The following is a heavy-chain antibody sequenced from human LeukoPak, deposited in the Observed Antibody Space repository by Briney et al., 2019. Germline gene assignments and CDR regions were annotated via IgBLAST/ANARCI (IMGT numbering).Heavy chain of an antibody. CDR3: GRPADCRSTNCPLDH. J-gene: IGHJ4*02. CDR2: IDTNTGTP. D-gene: IGHD2-2*01. V-gene: IGHV7-4-1*02. CDR1: GYTFTGYA. Sequence: ASVKVSCKTSGYTFTGYALNWVRQAPGQGLEWMGWIDTNTGTPTYAQGFRGRFVFSLDTSVSTAYLQISILKAEDTAVYYCGRPADCRSTNCPLDHWGQGTLVTVPS.